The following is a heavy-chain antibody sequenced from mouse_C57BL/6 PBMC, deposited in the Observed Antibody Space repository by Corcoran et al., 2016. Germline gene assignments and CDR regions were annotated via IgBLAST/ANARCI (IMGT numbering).Heavy chain of an antibody. V-gene: IGHV9-3*01. CDR1: GYTFTTYG. D-gene: IGHD2-1*01. J-gene: IGHJ2*01. CDR2: INTYSGVP. CDR3: ARTFYYGNLYYVDY. Sequence: QIQLVQSGPELKKPGETVNISCKASGYTFTTYGMSWVKQAPGKGLKWMGWINTYSGVPTYADDFKGRFAFSLETSASTAYLQINNLKNEDTATYFCARTFYYGNLYYVDYWGQGTTLTVSS.